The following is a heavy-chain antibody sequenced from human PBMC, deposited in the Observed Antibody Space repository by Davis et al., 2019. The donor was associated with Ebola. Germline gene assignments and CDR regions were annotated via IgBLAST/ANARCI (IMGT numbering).Heavy chain of an antibody. Sequence: SETLSLTCTVSGGSISTYYWSWIRQSAGKGLEWIGRVSFSGSTDYNPSLKSRLTMSVDTSKKQFFLTLNSVTAADTAVYYCSRGAYGSRSSNWFDPWGQGTLVTVSS. CDR1: GGSISTYY. J-gene: IGHJ5*02. D-gene: IGHD3-10*01. CDR3: SRGAYGSRSSNWFDP. V-gene: IGHV4-4*07. CDR2: VSFSGST.